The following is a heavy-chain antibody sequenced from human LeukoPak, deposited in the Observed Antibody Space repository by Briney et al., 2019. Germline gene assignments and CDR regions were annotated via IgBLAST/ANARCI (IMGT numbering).Heavy chain of an antibody. V-gene: IGHV4-59*01. CDR3: VRDNLPRALRFFYGMDV. J-gene: IGHJ6*02. CDR2: ISYSGNT. D-gene: IGHD3-16*01. CDR1: GGSISSYF. Sequence: SETLSLTCTVSGGSISSYFWSWIRQPPGKGLEWVGYISYSGNTNYNPSLKSRVTISVDASGNQFSLKLSSVTAADTAVYYCVRDNLPRALRFFYGMDVWGQGTTVTVSS.